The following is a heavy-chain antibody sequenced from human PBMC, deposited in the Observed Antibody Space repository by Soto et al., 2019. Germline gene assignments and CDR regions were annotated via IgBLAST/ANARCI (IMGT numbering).Heavy chain of an antibody. CDR2: ISAYNGNT. CDR1: GYTFTSYG. J-gene: IGHJ6*02. D-gene: IGHD3-3*01. CDR3: ARETSITIFGVVLSLSYGMDV. V-gene: IGHV1-18*01. Sequence: QVQLVQSGAEVKRPGASVKVSCKASGYTFTSYGISWVRQAPGQGLEWMGWISAYNGNTNYAQKLQGRVTMTTDTSTSKAYMELRSLRSDDTAVYYCARETSITIFGVVLSLSYGMDVWGQGTTVTVSS.